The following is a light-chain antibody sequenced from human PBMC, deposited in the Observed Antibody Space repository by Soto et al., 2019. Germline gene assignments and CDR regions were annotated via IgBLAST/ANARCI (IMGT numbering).Light chain of an antibody. CDR3: CSYAGSSSNWV. V-gene: IGLV2-23*02. CDR1: SSDVENYNL. Sequence: QSALTQPASVSGSPGQSITISCTGTSSDVENYNLVSWYQQHPDKAPKLMIHEVSKRPSGVSNRFSGSKSGNTASLTISGLQAEDEAAYYCCSYAGSSSNWVFGGGTQLTVL. J-gene: IGLJ3*02. CDR2: EVS.